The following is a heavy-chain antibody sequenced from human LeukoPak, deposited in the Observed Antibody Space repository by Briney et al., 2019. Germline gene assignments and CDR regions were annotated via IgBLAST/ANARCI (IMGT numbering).Heavy chain of an antibody. CDR3: ARAQAATQLTSLWY. J-gene: IGHJ4*02. Sequence: GGSLRLSCAAYRLTFSSYAMSWVRQAPGKGLEWVSAISGSGGSTYYADSVKGRFTISRDNSKNTLYLQMNSLRAEDTAVYYCARAQAATQLTSLWYWGQGTLVTVSS. V-gene: IGHV3-23*01. D-gene: IGHD5-24*01. CDR2: ISGSGGST. CDR1: RLTFSSYA.